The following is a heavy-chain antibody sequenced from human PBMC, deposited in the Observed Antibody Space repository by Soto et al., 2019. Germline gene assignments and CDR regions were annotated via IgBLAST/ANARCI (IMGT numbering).Heavy chain of an antibody. Sequence: QVQLQESGPGLVKPSETLSLTCTVSGASISDYYWSWIRQPPGKGLEWIGFMYYSGNTNYNPSLKSRVXXXIHXSKNQFSLNVNSVTAADTAMYFCARHSHRGGDYDYWGQGTLVTVSS. J-gene: IGHJ4*02. CDR3: ARHSHRGGDYDY. V-gene: IGHV4-59*08. CDR1: GASISDYY. CDR2: MYYSGNT. D-gene: IGHD4-17*01.